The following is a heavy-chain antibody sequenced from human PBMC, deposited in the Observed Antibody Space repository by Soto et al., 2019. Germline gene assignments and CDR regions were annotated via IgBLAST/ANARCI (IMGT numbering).Heavy chain of an antibody. CDR1: GGSFSGYY. CDR2: INHSGST. Sequence: ASETLCLTCAVYGGSFSGYYWSWIRQPPGKGLEWIGEINHSGSTNYNPSLKSRVTISVDTSKNQFSLKLSSVTAADTAVYYCARTDIAAAASDYWGQGTLVTVSS. D-gene: IGHD6-13*01. J-gene: IGHJ4*02. V-gene: IGHV4-34*01. CDR3: ARTDIAAAASDY.